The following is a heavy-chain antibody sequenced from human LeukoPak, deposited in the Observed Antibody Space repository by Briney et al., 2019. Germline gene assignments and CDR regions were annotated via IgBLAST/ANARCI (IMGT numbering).Heavy chain of an antibody. CDR2: ISSGGSTI. J-gene: IGHJ5*02. CDR1: GFTFSSHE. V-gene: IGHV3-48*03. CDR3: ARDVWFDP. Sequence: GGSLRLSCAASGFTFSSHEMNWVRQPAGKELEWVSYISSGGSTIYYADSVKGRFTDSRDHAKHSLYLQMNSLGDEDTALDYCARDVWFDPWGQGTLVTVSS.